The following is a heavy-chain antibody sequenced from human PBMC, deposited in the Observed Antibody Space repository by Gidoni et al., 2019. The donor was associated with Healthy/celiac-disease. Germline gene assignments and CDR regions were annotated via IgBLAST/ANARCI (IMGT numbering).Heavy chain of an antibody. CDR1: GFTFRSYG. Sequence: QVQLVESGGGVVQPGRSLRLSCGASGFTFRSYGMHWVRNAPGKGLEWVAVISYDGSNKYSADSVKGRFTISRDNSKNTLYLQMNSLRAEDTAVYYCAKDRLPQVYGSSWYAPDYWGQGTLVTVSS. D-gene: IGHD6-13*01. CDR3: AKDRLPQVYGSSWYAPDY. V-gene: IGHV3-30*18. J-gene: IGHJ4*02. CDR2: ISYDGSNK.